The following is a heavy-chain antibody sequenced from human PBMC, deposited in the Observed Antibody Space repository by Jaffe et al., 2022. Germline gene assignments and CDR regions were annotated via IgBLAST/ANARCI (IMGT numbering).Heavy chain of an antibody. J-gene: IGHJ4*02. D-gene: IGHD6-19*01. V-gene: IGHV4-61*02. CDR2: IYTSGST. CDR3: ASQSVAGTYYFDY. CDR1: GGSISSGSYY. Sequence: QVQLQESGPGLVKPSQTLSLTCTVSGGSISSGSYYWSWIRQPAGKGLEWIGRIYTSGSTNYNPSLKSRVTISVDTSKNQFSLKLSSVTAADTAVYYCASQSVAGTYYFDYWGQGTLVTVSS.